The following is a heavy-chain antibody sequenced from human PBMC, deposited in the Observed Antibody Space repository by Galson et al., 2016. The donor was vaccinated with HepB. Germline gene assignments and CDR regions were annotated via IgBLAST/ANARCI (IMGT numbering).Heavy chain of an antibody. Sequence: SLRLSCAASGFIFSTYGMHWVRQAPGKGLEWVAVITHDASNTYHADSVKGRFTISRDNSKDTLYLQMNSLRPEDSAVYYCVTPRIGGSYFMPFDSWGQGTPVTVS. CDR3: VTPRIGGSYFMPFDS. CDR1: GFIFSTYG. D-gene: IGHD1-26*01. J-gene: IGHJ4*02. V-gene: IGHV3-30*03. CDR2: ITHDASNT.